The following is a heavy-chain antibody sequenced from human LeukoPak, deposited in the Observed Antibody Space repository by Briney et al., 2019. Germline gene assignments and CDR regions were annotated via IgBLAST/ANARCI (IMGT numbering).Heavy chain of an antibody. Sequence: GASVKVSCKASGYTSTSYGISWVRQAPGQGLEWMGWISAYNGNTNYAQKLQGRVTMTTDTSTSTAYMELGSLRSDDTAVYYCARDGLAYCGGDCYSDYWGQGTLVTVSS. J-gene: IGHJ4*02. D-gene: IGHD2-21*02. CDR2: ISAYNGNT. V-gene: IGHV1-18*01. CDR3: ARDGLAYCGGDCYSDY. CDR1: GYTSTSYG.